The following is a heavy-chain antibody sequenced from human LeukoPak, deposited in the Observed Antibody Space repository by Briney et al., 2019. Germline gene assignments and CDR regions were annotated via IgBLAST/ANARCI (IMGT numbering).Heavy chain of an antibody. Sequence: SETLSLTCTVSGGSISSYYWSWIRQPPGKGLEWIGYIYYSGSTIYNPSLKSRVTISVDTSKNQFSLKVRSVTAADTAVYYCATPNTAMDLYYYYMDVWGKGTTVTVSS. J-gene: IGHJ6*03. CDR2: IYYSGST. V-gene: IGHV4-59*01. CDR3: ATPNTAMDLYYYYMDV. CDR1: GGSISSYY. D-gene: IGHD5-18*01.